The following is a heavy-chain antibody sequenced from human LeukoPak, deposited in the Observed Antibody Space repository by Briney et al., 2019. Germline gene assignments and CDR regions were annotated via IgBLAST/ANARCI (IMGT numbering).Heavy chain of an antibody. CDR3: ARDSGERGSGSYLIAY. CDR1: GYTFTGYY. J-gene: IGHJ4*02. CDR2: INPNSGGT. Sequence: VASVKVSCKASGYTFTGYYMHWVRQAPGQGLEWMGWINPNSGGTNYAQKFQGRVTMTRDTSISTAYMELSRLRSDDTAVCYCARDSGERGSGSYLIAYWGQGTLVTVSS. V-gene: IGHV1-2*02. D-gene: IGHD3-10*01.